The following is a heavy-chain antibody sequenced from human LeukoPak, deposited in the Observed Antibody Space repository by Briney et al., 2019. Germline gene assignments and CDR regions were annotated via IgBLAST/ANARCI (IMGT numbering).Heavy chain of an antibody. CDR2: ISDSGGST. V-gene: IGHV3-23*01. J-gene: IGHJ4*02. CDR1: GFTFSNYG. D-gene: IGHD6-6*01. CDR3: AKRVDYSSSSGGYFDY. Sequence: GGSLRLSCAVSGFTFSNYGMSWVRQAPVKGPEWVSAISDSGGSTFYADSVKGRFTISRDNSKNTLYLQMNSLRAEDTAVYYCAKRVDYSSSSGGYFDYWGQGTLVTVSS.